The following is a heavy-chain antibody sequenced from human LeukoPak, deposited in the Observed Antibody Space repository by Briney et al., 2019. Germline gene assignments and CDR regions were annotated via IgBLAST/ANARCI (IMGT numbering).Heavy chain of an antibody. V-gene: IGHV3-53*01. CDR2: IYSDRRT. D-gene: IGHD2-15*01. CDR1: GFTVSSSY. Sequence: TGGSLRLSCSASGFTVSSSYMSWVRQAPGKGLEWVSIIYSDRRTYYADSVKGRFTISRDDSKNTLLLQMDSLRAEDTAIYYCARDSAFSSYSYWGQGALVTVSS. J-gene: IGHJ4*02. CDR3: ARDSAFSSYSY.